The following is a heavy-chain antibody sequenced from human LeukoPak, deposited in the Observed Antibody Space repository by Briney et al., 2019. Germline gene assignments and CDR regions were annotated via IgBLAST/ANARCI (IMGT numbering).Heavy chain of an antibody. CDR1: GGTFSSYA. CDR3: AGDQPDSSGYHLDYYYMDV. Sequence: SVKVSCKASGGTFSSYAISWVRQAPGQGLEWMGRIIPILGIANYAQKFQGRVTITADKSTSTAYMELSSLRSEDTAVYYCAGDQPDSSGYHLDYYYMDVWGKGTTVTVSS. V-gene: IGHV1-69*04. D-gene: IGHD3-22*01. CDR2: IIPILGIA. J-gene: IGHJ6*03.